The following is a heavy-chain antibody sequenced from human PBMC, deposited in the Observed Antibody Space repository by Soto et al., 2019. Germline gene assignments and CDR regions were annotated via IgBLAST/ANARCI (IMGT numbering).Heavy chain of an antibody. J-gene: IGHJ4*02. CDR3: ARIGLLLWFGELLPHPADY. CDR2: IYYSGST. CDR1: GGSISSSSYY. V-gene: IGHV4-39*01. Sequence: SETLSLTCTVSGGSISSSSYYWGWIRQPPGKGLEWIGSIYYSGSTYYNPSLKSRVTISVDTSKNQFSLKLSSVTAADTAVYYCARIGLLLWFGELLPHPADYWGQGTLVTVSS. D-gene: IGHD3-10*01.